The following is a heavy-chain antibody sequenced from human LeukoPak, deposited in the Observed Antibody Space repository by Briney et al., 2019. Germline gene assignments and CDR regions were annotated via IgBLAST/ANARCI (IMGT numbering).Heavy chain of an antibody. V-gene: IGHV3-21*01. Sequence: GGSLRLSCAASGFTFSSYIMNWVRQAPGKGLEWVSSISSSSSYIYYADSVKGRFTISRDNAKNSLYLQMNSLRAEDTAVYYCARNSGSYYVGHPFDYWGQGTLVTVSS. CDR1: GFTFSSYI. CDR2: ISSSSSYI. J-gene: IGHJ4*02. D-gene: IGHD1-26*01. CDR3: ARNSGSYYVGHPFDY.